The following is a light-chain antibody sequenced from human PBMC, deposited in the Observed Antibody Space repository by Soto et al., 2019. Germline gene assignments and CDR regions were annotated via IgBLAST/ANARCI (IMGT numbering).Light chain of an antibody. V-gene: IGKV3-20*01. Sequence: EIVLTQSPGTLSLSPGERVTLSCRASQSINSIYLAWYQQKPGQAPRLLIYGASHRATGIPDRFSGSGSGTDFTLTISRLEPEDFAVYYCQQFHNAPQWTFGQGTKVEIK. CDR3: QQFHNAPQWT. CDR1: QSINSIY. J-gene: IGKJ1*01. CDR2: GAS.